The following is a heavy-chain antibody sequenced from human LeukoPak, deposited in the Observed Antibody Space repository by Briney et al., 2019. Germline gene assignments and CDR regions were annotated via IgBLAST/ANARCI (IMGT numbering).Heavy chain of an antibody. CDR1: GFTFSSYG. Sequence: QPGGSLRLSCAASGFTFSSYGMHWVRQAPGKGLEWVAFIRYDGSNKYYADSVKGRFTISRDNSKNTLYLQMNSLRAEDTAVYYCAKLWELPRDAFDIWGQGTMVTVSS. V-gene: IGHV3-30*02. CDR3: AKLWELPRDAFDI. D-gene: IGHD1-26*01. CDR2: IRYDGSNK. J-gene: IGHJ3*02.